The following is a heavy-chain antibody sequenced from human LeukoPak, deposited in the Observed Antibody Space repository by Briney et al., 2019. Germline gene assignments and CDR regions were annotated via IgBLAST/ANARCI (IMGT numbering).Heavy chain of an antibody. CDR1: GGSISSYY. CDR3: ARAGGIAAANDAFDI. J-gene: IGHJ3*02. CDR2: IYYSGST. D-gene: IGHD6-13*01. Sequence: SETLSLTCTVSGGSISSYYWSWIRQPPGKGLEWIGYIYYSGSTNYNPSPKSRVTISVDTSKNQFSLKLSSVTAADTAVYYCARAGGIAAANDAFDIWGQGTMVTVSS. V-gene: IGHV4-59*01.